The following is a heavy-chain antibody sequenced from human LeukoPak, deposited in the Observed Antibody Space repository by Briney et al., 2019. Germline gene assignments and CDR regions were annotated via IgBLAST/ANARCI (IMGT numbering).Heavy chain of an antibody. CDR2: ISGSGGST. V-gene: IGHV3-23*01. Sequence: PGGSLRLSCAASGFTFRTSAMNGVRQAPGKGLEWVSAISGSGGSTYHADSVKGRFTISRDNSKNTLYLQMNSLRAEDTAVYYCARGGYYGSGSPDYWGQGTLVTVSS. D-gene: IGHD3-10*01. CDR3: ARGGYYGSGSPDY. J-gene: IGHJ4*02. CDR1: GFTFRTSA.